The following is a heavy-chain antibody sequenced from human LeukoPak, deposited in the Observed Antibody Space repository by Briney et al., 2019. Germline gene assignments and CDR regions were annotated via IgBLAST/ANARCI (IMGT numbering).Heavy chain of an antibody. V-gene: IGHV3-43*01. CDR2: ISWDGGST. CDR1: GFTFDDYT. CDR3: AKGTIAGEAFDI. D-gene: IGHD1-14*01. Sequence: GGSLRLSCAASGFTFDDYTMHWVRQAPGKGLEWVSLISWDGGSTYYADSVKGRFTISRDNSKNSLYLQMNSLRTEDTALYYCAKGTIAGEAFDIWGQGTMVTVSS. J-gene: IGHJ3*02.